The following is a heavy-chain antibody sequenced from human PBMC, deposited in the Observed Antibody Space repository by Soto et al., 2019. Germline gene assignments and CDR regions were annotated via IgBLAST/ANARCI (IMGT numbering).Heavy chain of an antibody. CDR1: SGSISSSNW. V-gene: IGHV4-4*02. Sequence: LSLTCAVSSGSISSSNWWSWVRQPPGKGLEWIGEIYHSGSTNYNPSLKSRVTISVDKSKNQFSLKLSSVTAADTAVYYCARWDSSSWYGNWFDPWGQGTLVTVSS. CDR2: IYHSGST. CDR3: ARWDSSSWYGNWFDP. J-gene: IGHJ5*02. D-gene: IGHD6-13*01.